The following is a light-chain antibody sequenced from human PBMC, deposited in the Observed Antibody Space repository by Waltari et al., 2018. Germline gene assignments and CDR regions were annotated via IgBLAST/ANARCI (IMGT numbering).Light chain of an antibody. CDR3: QQYNNWPPWT. J-gene: IGKJ1*01. CDR1: QRVSSN. V-gene: IGKV3-15*01. CDR2: GAS. Sequence: EITMTQSPATLSVSPGERSTLSCRASQRVSSNLAWYQQKPGQAPRLLVYGASTRATGIPARFSGSGSATEFTLTISSMQSEDIAVYYCQQYNNWPPWTFGPGTKVEIK.